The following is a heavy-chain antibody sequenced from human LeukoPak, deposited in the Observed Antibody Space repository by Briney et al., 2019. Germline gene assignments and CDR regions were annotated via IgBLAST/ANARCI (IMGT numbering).Heavy chain of an antibody. CDR1: GFIIRSYP. Sequence: PGGSLRLSCAVSGFIIRSYPMHWVRQAPGKGPEYVSVISPDGDTTYYTSSVKGRFTISRDNSKNTLFLQMGSLRDEDTAVYYCAREQPAGSTDYWGQGTLVTVSS. CDR3: AREQPAGSTDY. J-gene: IGHJ4*02. CDR2: ISPDGDTT. D-gene: IGHD2-2*01. V-gene: IGHV3-64*01.